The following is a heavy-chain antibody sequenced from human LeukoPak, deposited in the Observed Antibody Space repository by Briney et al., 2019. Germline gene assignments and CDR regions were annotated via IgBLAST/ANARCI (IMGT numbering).Heavy chain of an antibody. D-gene: IGHD2-15*01. CDR1: GGSFSGYY. J-gene: IGHJ4*02. CDR3: ARIRSVAATPGDFDY. CDR2: IYYSGST. V-gene: IGHV4-34*01. Sequence: PSETLSLTCAVYGGSFSGYYWSWIRQPPGKGLEWIGSIYYSGSTYYNPSLKSRVTISVDTSKNQFSLKLSSVTAADTAVYYCARIRSVAATPGDFDYWGQGTLVTVSS.